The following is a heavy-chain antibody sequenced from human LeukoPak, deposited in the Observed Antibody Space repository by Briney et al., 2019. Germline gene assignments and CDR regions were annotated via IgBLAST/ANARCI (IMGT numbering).Heavy chain of an antibody. CDR2: IKQDGSEK. D-gene: IGHD2-15*01. CDR1: EFTFGTYW. CDR3: ARHRSGGSQDDAFDI. J-gene: IGHJ3*02. V-gene: IGHV3-7*01. Sequence: SGGSLRLSCAASEFTFGTYWMSWVRQAPGKGLEWVADIKQDGSEKYYVHSVKGRFTISRQNAKNSLFLQMNSLRAEDTAVYYCARHRSGGSQDDAFDIWGQGTMVTVSS.